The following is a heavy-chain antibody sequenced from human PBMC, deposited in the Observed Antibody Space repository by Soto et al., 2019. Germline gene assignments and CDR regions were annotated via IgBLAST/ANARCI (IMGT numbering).Heavy chain of an antibody. V-gene: IGHV3-23*01. J-gene: IGHJ4*02. CDR1: GFTFTSFS. D-gene: IGHD3-10*01. CDR2: ISGSGSAT. Sequence: PGGSLRLSCAASGFTFTSFSVSWVRQPPGKGLEWVSAISGSGSATYYAESVKGRLTVSRENSRNTVYLQVDGLRVEDTAVYHCAIGEGVSTSYFNFWGKGTLVTVSS. CDR3: AIGEGVSTSYFNF.